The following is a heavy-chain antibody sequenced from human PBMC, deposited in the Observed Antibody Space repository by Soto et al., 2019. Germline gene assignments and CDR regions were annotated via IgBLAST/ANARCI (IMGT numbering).Heavy chain of an antibody. Sequence: QLVESGGGVVQPGRSLRLSCVASGFTFSSHGMHWVRQAPGKGLEWVAVISYDGINIYYADSVKGRFTISRDNSKNTLFLQLNSLRAEDTAVYYCAKALRPGITIFGNGMDVWGQGTTVTVSS. J-gene: IGHJ6*02. V-gene: IGHV3-30*18. D-gene: IGHD3-3*01. CDR2: ISYDGINI. CDR1: GFTFSSHG. CDR3: AKALRPGITIFGNGMDV.